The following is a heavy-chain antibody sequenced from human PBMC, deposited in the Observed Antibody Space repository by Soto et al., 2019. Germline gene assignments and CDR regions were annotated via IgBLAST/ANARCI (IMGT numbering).Heavy chain of an antibody. J-gene: IGHJ5*02. D-gene: IGHD5-12*01. Sequence: PSETLSLTCTVTGDSSSRYYWSWIRQPPGKGLEWIGYISYSGSTNYNPSLKSRVTISVDTSKTQFSLKLTSVTAADTAVYYCARDGRGYSGYSYDPWGQGTRGTVS. CDR1: GDSSSRYY. CDR2: ISYSGST. CDR3: ARDGRGYSGYSYDP. V-gene: IGHV4-59*01.